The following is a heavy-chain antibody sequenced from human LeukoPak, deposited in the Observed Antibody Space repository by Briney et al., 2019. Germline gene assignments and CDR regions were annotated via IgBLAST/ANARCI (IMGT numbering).Heavy chain of an antibody. CDR2: INPNSGGT. Sequence: ASVKVSCKASGYTFTGYYMHWVRQAPGQGLEWMGWINPNSGGTNYAQKFQGWVTMTRDTSISTAYMELSRLRSDDTAVYYCARGGPGGADIVVVVAAVPNDAFDIWGQGTMVTVSS. CDR1: GYTFTGYY. V-gene: IGHV1-2*04. CDR3: ARGGPGGADIVVVVAAVPNDAFDI. J-gene: IGHJ3*02. D-gene: IGHD2-15*01.